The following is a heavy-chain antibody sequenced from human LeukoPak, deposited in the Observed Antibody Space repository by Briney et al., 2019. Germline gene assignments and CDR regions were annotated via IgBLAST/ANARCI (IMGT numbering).Heavy chain of an antibody. CDR1: GGSISSGGYY. D-gene: IGHD3-22*01. CDR3: ARSPKYYYDSSILYFDY. J-gene: IGHJ4*02. V-gene: IGHV4-31*03. CDR2: IYYSGST. Sequence: SQTLSLTCTVSGGSISSGGYYWSWIRQHPGKGLEWIGYIYYSGSTYYNPSLKSRVTISVDTSKNQFSLKLSSVTAADTAVYYCARSPKYYYDSSILYFDYWGQGTLVTVSP.